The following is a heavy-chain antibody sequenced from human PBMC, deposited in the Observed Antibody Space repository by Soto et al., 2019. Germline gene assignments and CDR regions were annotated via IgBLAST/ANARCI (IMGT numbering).Heavy chain of an antibody. CDR1: GGSISSYY. V-gene: IGHV4-59*01. D-gene: IGHD3-3*01. Sequence: SETLSLTCTVSGGSISSYYWSWIRQPPGKGLEWIGYIYYSGSTNYNPSLKSRVTISVDTSKNQFSLKLNSVTAADTAVYYCARYGSIKQYYDFWSGYYGQFDYWGQGTLVTVSS. J-gene: IGHJ4*02. CDR3: ARYGSIKQYYDFWSGYYGQFDY. CDR2: IYYSGST.